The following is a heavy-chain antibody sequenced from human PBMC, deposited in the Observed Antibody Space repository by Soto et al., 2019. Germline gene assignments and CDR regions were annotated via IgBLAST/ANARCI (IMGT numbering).Heavy chain of an antibody. CDR3: TTGPVTMIVGQPDY. CDR2: IKSKTDGGTT. D-gene: IGHD3-22*01. CDR1: GFTFSNAW. V-gene: IGHV3-15*07. J-gene: IGHJ4*02. Sequence: PGGSLRLSCAASGFTFSNAWMNWVRQAPGKGLEWVGRIKSKTDGGTTDYAAPVKGRFTISRDDSKNTLYLQMNSLKTKDTAVYYCTTGPVTMIVGQPDYWGQGTLVTVSS.